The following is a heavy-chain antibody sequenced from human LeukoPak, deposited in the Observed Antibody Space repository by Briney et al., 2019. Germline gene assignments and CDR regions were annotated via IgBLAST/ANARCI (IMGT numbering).Heavy chain of an antibody. CDR1: GYTFTGYY. J-gene: IGHJ6*03. CDR2: INPNSGGT. D-gene: IGHD3-3*01. Sequence: GASVKVSCKASGYTFTGYYMHWVRQAPGQGLEWMGWINPNSGGTNYAQKFQGRVTMTRDTSISAAYMELSRLRSDDTAVYYCARDQTFPDFWSGYYKDYYYMDVWGKGTTVTVSS. CDR3: ARDQTFPDFWSGYYKDYYYMDV. V-gene: IGHV1-2*02.